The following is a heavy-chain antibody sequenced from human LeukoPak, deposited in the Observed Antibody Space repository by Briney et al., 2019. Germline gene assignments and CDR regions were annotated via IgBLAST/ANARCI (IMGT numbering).Heavy chain of an antibody. D-gene: IGHD2-21*01. CDR2: IYYSGST. Sequence: KPSETLSLTCTVSGGSISSYYWSWIRQPPGKGLEWIGYIYYSGSTNYNPSLKSRVTISVDTSKNQFSLKLSSVTAADTAVYYCARGVGHVANWGQGTLVTVSS. CDR1: GGSISSYY. V-gene: IGHV4-59*12. CDR3: ARGVGHVAN. J-gene: IGHJ4*02.